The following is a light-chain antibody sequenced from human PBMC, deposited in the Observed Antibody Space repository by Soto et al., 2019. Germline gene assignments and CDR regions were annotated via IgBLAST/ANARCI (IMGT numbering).Light chain of an antibody. CDR3: QQYYRMPKK. Sequence: DVVMTQSPDSLAVWLVERATMNCKSRQSVLFSNNKNYLAWYQQKPGQPPKLLIHWASTRESGVPDRFSGSGSGTDFTLTISSLQAEDVAVYYCQQYYRMPKKFGQGTRLEIK. CDR1: QSVLFSNNKNY. CDR2: WAS. J-gene: IGKJ5*01. V-gene: IGKV4-1*01.